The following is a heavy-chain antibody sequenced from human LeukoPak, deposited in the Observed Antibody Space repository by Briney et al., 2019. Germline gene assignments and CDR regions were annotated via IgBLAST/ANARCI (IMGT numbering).Heavy chain of an antibody. V-gene: IGHV3-64*04. CDR2: ISSNGGST. CDR3: ARDHVYGGADY. J-gene: IGHJ4*02. D-gene: IGHD5/OR15-5a*01. Sequence: GGSLRLSCAASGFTFSTYPMHWVRQAPGKGPEYVSAISSNGGSTYYADSVKGRFTISRDNSKSSLFLQMNSLRTEDTALYYCARDHVYGGADYWGQGTLVTVSS. CDR1: GFTFSTYP.